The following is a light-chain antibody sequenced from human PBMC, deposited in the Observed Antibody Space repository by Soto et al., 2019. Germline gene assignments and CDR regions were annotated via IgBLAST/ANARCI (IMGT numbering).Light chain of an antibody. Sequence: QSALTQPASVSGSPGQSITISCTGTSSDVGGYNYVSWYQHHPGKAPKLMIYEVSNRPSGVSNRFSGSKSGNTASLTISGLQAEDESDYYCSSYTSNNTVVFGGGTKLTVL. J-gene: IGLJ2*01. CDR1: SSDVGGYNY. V-gene: IGLV2-14*01. CDR3: SSYTSNNTVV. CDR2: EVS.